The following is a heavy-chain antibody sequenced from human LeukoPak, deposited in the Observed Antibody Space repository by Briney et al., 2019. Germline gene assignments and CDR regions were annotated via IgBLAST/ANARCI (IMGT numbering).Heavy chain of an antibody. J-gene: IGHJ4*02. CDR1: GFSFSSST. D-gene: IGHD5-18*01. V-gene: IGHV3-30*04. CDR2: ISYDGSNK. Sequence: SGGSLRLSCAASGFSFSSSTMHWFRQAPGKGLEWVAVISYDGSNKYYADSVKGRFTISRDNSKNTLYLQMNSLRAEDTAVYYCAKEWGYSSYYFDYWGQGTLVTVSS. CDR3: AKEWGYSSYYFDY.